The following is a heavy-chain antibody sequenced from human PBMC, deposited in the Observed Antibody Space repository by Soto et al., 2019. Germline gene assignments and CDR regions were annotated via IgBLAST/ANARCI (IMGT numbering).Heavy chain of an antibody. CDR3: ARGYCSGGSCYYYYYGMDV. Sequence: GGSLRLSCAASGFTFSSYWMHWVRQAPGKGLVWVSRIYSDGSSTTYADSVKGRFTISRDNAKNTLYLQMNSLRAEDTAVYYCARGYCSGGSCYYYYYGMDVWGQGTTVTVSS. CDR2: IYSDGSST. V-gene: IGHV3-74*01. D-gene: IGHD2-15*01. CDR1: GFTFSSYW. J-gene: IGHJ6*02.